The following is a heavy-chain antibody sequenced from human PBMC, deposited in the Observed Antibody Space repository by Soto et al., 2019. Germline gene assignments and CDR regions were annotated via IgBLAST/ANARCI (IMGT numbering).Heavy chain of an antibody. Sequence: SETLSLTCTVSGGSISSYYWSWIRQPPGKGLEWIGYIYYSGSTNYNPSLKSRVTISVDTSKNQFSLKLSSVTAADTAVYYCASQQPPVKNYYYYYMDVWGKGTTVTVSS. J-gene: IGHJ6*03. D-gene: IGHD6-13*01. CDR1: GGSISSYY. CDR2: IYYSGST. V-gene: IGHV4-59*01. CDR3: ASQQPPVKNYYYYYMDV.